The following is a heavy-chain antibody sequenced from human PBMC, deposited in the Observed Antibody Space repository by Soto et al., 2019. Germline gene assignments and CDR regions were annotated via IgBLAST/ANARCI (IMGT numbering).Heavy chain of an antibody. CDR3: AREGFDHRTDY. V-gene: IGHV4-4*02. Sequence: QVQLQESGPGLVKPSETLSLTCAVSGGSISSPNWWSWYRQPPGKGLEWIGEMYPSGSSNRNPSLNNRVTISLDTSKNHFSLKLTSLTAADTAMYYCAREGFDHRTDYWGQGIPVTVSS. J-gene: IGHJ4*02. CDR1: GGSISSPNW. CDR2: MYPSGSS.